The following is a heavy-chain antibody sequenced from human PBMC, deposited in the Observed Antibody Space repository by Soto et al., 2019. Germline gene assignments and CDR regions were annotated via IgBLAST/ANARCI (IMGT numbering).Heavy chain of an antibody. V-gene: IGHV1-8*02. CDR3: SRWFGDSEDAYYNYYMDV. J-gene: IGHJ6*03. CDR2: MNPNSGNT. D-gene: IGHD3-10*01. CDR1: GYTFTSYD. Sequence: ASVKVSCKASGYTFTSYDINCVRQATGQGLEWMGWMNPNSGNTGYAQKFQGRVTMTRNTSISTAYMELSSLRSEDTAVYYCSRWFGDSEDAYYNYYMDVWGKGTTVTVSS.